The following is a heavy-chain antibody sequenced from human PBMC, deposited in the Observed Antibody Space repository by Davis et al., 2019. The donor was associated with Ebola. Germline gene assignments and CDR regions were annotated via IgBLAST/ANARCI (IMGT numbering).Heavy chain of an antibody. CDR3: ARDLDSSNSDT. V-gene: IGHV4-38-2*02. D-gene: IGHD6-6*01. CDR1: SYSISSGSY. CDR2: VKARRGLT. J-gene: IGHJ5*02. Sequence: PSETLSLTCAVSSYSISSGSYWGWIRQAPGKGLEWIGNVKARRGLTNYNPSLKSRAFVSMDRSRNQFFPTLTSVTAADTAIYYCARDLDSSNSDTWGRGTLVTVSS.